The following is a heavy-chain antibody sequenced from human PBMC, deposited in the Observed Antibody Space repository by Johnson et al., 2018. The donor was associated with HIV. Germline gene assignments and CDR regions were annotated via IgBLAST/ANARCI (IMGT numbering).Heavy chain of an antibody. J-gene: IGHJ3*02. D-gene: IGHD1-26*01. V-gene: IGHV3-30*18. CDR2: ISYDGSNK. Sequence: QLVESGGGVVQPGRSLRLSCAASGFTFSSYAMHWVRQAPGKGLEWVAVISYDGSNKYYADSVKGRFTISRDNSKNTLYLQMSSLRGEDTAVYYCAKDSQWELPDAFDIWGQGTMVTVSS. CDR1: GFTFSSYA. CDR3: AKDSQWELPDAFDI.